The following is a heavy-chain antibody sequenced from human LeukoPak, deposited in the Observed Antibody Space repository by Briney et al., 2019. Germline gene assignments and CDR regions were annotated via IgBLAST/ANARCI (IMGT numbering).Heavy chain of an antibody. V-gene: IGHV4-39*01. Sequence: SETLSLTCTVSGGSVSSGSYYWGWIRQAPGKGLEWIGSIYYVGKIYYNPSLESRVTISVDTSKNQFSLKLSSVTAADTAVYYCARPYSSSWHPWDSWGQGTLVTVSS. D-gene: IGHD6-6*01. J-gene: IGHJ4*02. CDR3: ARPYSSSWHPWDS. CDR2: IYYVGKI. CDR1: GGSVSSGSYY.